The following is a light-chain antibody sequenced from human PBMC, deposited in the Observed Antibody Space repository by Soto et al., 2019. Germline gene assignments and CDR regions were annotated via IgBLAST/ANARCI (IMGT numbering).Light chain of an antibody. Sequence: EIVITQSPATLSVSPGERATLSCRASQSVSSNLAWYQQKPGQAPRLLIYGASTRATGIPARFSGSGSGTEFTLTISSLQSEDFAVYFCQKYNNWPITFGRGTRLEI. CDR3: QKYNNWPIT. V-gene: IGKV3-15*01. J-gene: IGKJ5*01. CDR1: QSVSSN. CDR2: GAS.